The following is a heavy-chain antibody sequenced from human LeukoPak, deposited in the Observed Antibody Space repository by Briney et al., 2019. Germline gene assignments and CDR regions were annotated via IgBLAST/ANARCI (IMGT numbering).Heavy chain of an antibody. CDR1: GFTFSRYW. CDR3: ARVEKKLIVGSTNHWFDP. Sequence: GGSLRLSCVASGFTFSRYWMHWVRQAPGKGLVWVSRINSDGSSRHYADSVKGRFTISRDNAKNTLYLQMNSLRADDTAVYYCARVEKKLIVGSTNHWFDPWGQGTLVTVSS. CDR2: INSDGSSR. V-gene: IGHV3-74*01. J-gene: IGHJ5*02. D-gene: IGHD1-26*01.